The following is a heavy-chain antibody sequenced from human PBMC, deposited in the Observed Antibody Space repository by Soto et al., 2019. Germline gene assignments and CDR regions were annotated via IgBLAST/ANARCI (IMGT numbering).Heavy chain of an antibody. CDR1: GGSISSSSYY. CDR2: IYYSGST. D-gene: IGHD3-10*01. CDR3: ARHVSMVRGVITPYYYYYYMDV. V-gene: IGHV4-39*01. Sequence: PSETLSLTCTVSGGSISSSSYYWGWLRQPPGKGLEWIGSIYYSGSTYYNPSLKSRVTISVDTSKNQFSLKLSSVTAADTAVYYCARHVSMVRGVITPYYYYYYMDVWGKGTTVTVSS. J-gene: IGHJ6*03.